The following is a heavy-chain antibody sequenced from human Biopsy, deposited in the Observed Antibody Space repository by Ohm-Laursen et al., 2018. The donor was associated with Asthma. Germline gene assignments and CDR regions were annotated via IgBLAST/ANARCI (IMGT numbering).Heavy chain of an antibody. CDR1: AHTFIGYH. D-gene: IGHD7-27*01. Sequence: ASVKVSCKASAHTFIGYHLHWVRQAPGEGLEWMGRINPNGGVTIYAQKFQGRVTMTRDTSISTAYMELSRLTSDDTAVYYCARVQKSPGDRWFDPWGQGTLVTVSS. CDR2: INPNGGVT. CDR3: ARVQKSPGDRWFDP. J-gene: IGHJ5*02. V-gene: IGHV1-2*06.